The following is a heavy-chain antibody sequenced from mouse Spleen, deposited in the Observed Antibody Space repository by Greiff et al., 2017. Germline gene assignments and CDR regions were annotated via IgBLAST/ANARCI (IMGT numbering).Heavy chain of an antibody. J-gene: IGHJ1*01. Sequence: EVQRVESGGGLVKPGGSLKLSCAASGFTFSDYGMHWVRQAPEKGLEWVAYISSGSSTIYYADTVKGRFTISRDNAKNTLFLQMTSLRSEDTAMYYCARHYPYWYFDVWGAGTTVTVSS. CDR3: ARHYPYWYFDV. CDR2: ISSGSSTI. D-gene: IGHD5-5*01. V-gene: IGHV5-17*01. CDR1: GFTFSDYG.